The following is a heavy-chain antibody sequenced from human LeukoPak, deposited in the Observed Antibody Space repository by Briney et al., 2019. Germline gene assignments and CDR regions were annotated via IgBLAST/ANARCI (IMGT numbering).Heavy chain of an antibody. CDR3: ARGFPARSYFDY. J-gene: IGHJ4*02. CDR1: GFTVSSNY. V-gene: IGHV3-53*01. CDR2: IYSGGST. Sequence: GGSRRLSCAASGFTVSSNYMSWVRQAPGKGLEWVSVIYSGGSTYYADSVKGRFTISRDNSKNTLYLQMNSLRAEDTAVYYCARGFPARSYFDYWGQGTMVTVSS. D-gene: IGHD2-2*01.